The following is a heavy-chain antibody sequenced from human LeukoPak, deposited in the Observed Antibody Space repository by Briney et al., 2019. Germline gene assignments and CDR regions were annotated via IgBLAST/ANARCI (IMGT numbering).Heavy chain of an antibody. Sequence: ASVKVSCKASGGTFSSYAISWVRQAPGQGLEWMGGIIPIFGTANYAQKFQGRVTVTADESTSTAYMELSSLRSEDTAVYYCASSRGGDCYGYYFDYWGQGTLVTVSS. V-gene: IGHV1-69*13. J-gene: IGHJ4*02. CDR2: IIPIFGTA. CDR3: ASSRGGDCYGYYFDY. CDR1: GGTFSSYA. D-gene: IGHD2-21*02.